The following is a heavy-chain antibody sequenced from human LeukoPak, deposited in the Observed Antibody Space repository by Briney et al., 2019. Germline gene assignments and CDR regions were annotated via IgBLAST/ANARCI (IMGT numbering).Heavy chain of an antibody. D-gene: IGHD1-26*01. J-gene: IGHJ5*02. CDR3: ARAWGPFPVIVGATFNWFDP. V-gene: IGHV1-46*01. CDR2: INPSGGST. CDR1: GYTFTSYY. Sequence: ASVKGSCKASGYTFTSYYMHWVRQATGQGIEWIGIINPSGGSTSYAQKFQGRVTMTRDTSTSTGYMVLSSLRSEDTAVYYCARAWGPFPVIVGATFNWFDPWGQGTLVTVSS.